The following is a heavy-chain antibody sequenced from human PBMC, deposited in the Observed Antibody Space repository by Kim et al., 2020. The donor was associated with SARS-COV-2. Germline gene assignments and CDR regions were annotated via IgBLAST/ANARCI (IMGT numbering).Heavy chain of an antibody. D-gene: IGHD1-26*01. CDR3: ARVGAPQRPNDAFDI. Sequence: GGSLRLSCAASGFTFSSYGMHWVRQAPGKGLEWVAVIWYDGSNKYYADSVKGRFTISRDNSKNTLYLQMNSLRAEDTAVYYCARVGAPQRPNDAFDIWGQGTMVTVSS. CDR2: IWYDGSNK. J-gene: IGHJ3*02. V-gene: IGHV3-33*01. CDR1: GFTFSSYG.